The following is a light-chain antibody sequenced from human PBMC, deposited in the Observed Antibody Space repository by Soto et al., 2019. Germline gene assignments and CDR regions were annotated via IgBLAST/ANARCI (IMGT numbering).Light chain of an antibody. V-gene: IGLV2-14*01. J-gene: IGLJ2*01. CDR3: SSYTSSSTVL. CDR2: EVS. CDR1: SSDVGGYNY. Sequence: QSVLTQPPSASGSPGQSVTISCTGTSSDVGGYNYVSWYQQHPGKAPKLMIYEVSNRPSGVSNRFSGSKSGNTASLTISGLQAEDEADYYCSSYTSSSTVLFGGGTKLTVL.